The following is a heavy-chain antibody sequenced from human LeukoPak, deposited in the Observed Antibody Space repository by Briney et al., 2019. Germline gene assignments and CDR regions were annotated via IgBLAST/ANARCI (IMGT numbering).Heavy chain of an antibody. Sequence: PGGALRLSCAASGFTFSSYAMSWVRQAPGKGLEWVSAISGSGGSTYYADSVKGGFTISRDNSKNTLYLQMNSLRAEDTVVYYCAKDRDHYYDGSGYYSFDYWGQGTLVTVSS. CDR3: AKDRDHYYDGSGYYSFDY. V-gene: IGHV3-23*01. J-gene: IGHJ4*02. CDR1: GFTFSSYA. CDR2: ISGSGGST. D-gene: IGHD3-22*01.